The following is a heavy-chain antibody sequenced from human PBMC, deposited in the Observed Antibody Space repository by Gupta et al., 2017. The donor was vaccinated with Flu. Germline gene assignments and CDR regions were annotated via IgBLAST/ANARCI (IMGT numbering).Heavy chain of an antibody. CDR2: KGFDGRNT. V-gene: IGHV3-33*01. Sequence: QVQLVESGGGVVQPGWSLRLSCSAAGFTFSHFGIPRVRQAPGKGLEWVAVKGFDGRNTCYEDAVKGRFTISRDNSKDTLYLQMNSLRAEDTAVYHCVREHKSPHSSNRIDYWGQGNLVTVSS. CDR1: GFTFSHFG. D-gene: IGHD6-13*01. J-gene: IGHJ4*02. CDR3: VREHKSPHSSNRIDY.